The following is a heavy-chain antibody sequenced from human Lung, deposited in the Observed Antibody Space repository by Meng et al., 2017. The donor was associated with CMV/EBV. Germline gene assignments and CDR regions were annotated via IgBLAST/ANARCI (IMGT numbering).Heavy chain of an antibody. CDR2: IYYSGST. CDR3: ARDLGYCSSTSCYYYYGMDF. V-gene: IGHV4-59*01. CDR1: GGSISSYH. Sequence: LXCTVSGGSISSYHWSWIRQPPGKGLEWIGYIYYSGSTNYNPSLKSRVTISVDTSKNQFSLKLSSVTAADTAVYYCARDLGYCSSTSCYYYYGMDFXGQGXTVTVSS. D-gene: IGHD2-2*01. J-gene: IGHJ6*02.